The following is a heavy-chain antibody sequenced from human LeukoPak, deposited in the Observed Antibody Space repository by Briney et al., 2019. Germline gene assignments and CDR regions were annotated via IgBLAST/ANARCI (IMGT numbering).Heavy chain of an antibody. CDR2: IYYSGST. V-gene: IGHV4-30-4*01. D-gene: IGHD3-10*01. Sequence: SQTLSLTCTVSGGSISSGDYYWSWLRQPPGKGLEWIGYIYYSGSTYYNPSLKSRVTISVDTSKNQFPLKLSSVTAADTAVYYCARGSYGSGSYYVDYWGQGTLVTVSS. CDR3: ARGSYGSGSYYVDY. CDR1: GGSISSGDYY. J-gene: IGHJ4*02.